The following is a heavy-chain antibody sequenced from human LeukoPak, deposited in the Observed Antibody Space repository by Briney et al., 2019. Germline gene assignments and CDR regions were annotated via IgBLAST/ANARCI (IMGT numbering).Heavy chain of an antibody. CDR1: GGSISSGDYY. J-gene: IGHJ5*02. CDR3: ARDFVLGYCSSTSCHNWFDP. D-gene: IGHD2-2*01. Sequence: SETLSLTCTVSGGSISSGDYYWSWIRQPPGKGLEWIGYIYYSGSTYYNPSPKSRVTISVDTSKNQFSLKLSSVTAADTAVYYCARDFVLGYCSSTSCHNWFDPWGQGTLVTVSS. CDR2: IYYSGST. V-gene: IGHV4-30-4*08.